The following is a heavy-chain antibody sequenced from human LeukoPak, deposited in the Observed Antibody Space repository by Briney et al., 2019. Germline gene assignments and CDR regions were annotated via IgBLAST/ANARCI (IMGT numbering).Heavy chain of an antibody. D-gene: IGHD3-22*01. J-gene: IGHJ3*02. CDR3: ARVYYYDSSGPGAFDI. V-gene: IGHV5-51*01. CDR2: IYPGDSDT. Sequence: GESLKISCKGSGYSFTSYWIGWVCQMPGKGLEWMGIIYPGDSDTRYSPSFQGQVTISADKSISTAYLQWSSLKASDTAMYYCARVYYYDSSGPGAFDIWGQGTMVTVSS. CDR1: GYSFTSYW.